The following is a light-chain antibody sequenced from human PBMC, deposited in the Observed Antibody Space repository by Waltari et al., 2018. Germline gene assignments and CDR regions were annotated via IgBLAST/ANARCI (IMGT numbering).Light chain of an antibody. J-gene: IGLJ2*01. V-gene: IGLV2-14*03. CDR3: SSYTSSSTLTV. CDR1: SSDVGGYNY. CDR2: DVS. Sequence: QSALTQPASVSGSPGQSITISCTGTSSDVGGYNYVSWYQQHPGKAPKLMIYDVSNRPSGVSSRFSGSQSGNTASLTISGLQAEDEADYYCSSYTSSSTLTVFGGGTKLTVL.